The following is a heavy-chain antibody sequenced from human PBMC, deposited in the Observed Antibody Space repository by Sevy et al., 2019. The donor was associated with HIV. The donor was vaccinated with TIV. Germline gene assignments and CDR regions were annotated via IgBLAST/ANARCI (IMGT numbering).Heavy chain of an antibody. CDR3: TRNGGAFDNGFDP. V-gene: IGHV3-48*03. Sequence: GGSLRLSCTASGFTFSSYDMNWVRQAPGKGLEWVSKISSIGSSIYYAPSVKGRFTISRDNAKNSLNLQMNSLRAEDTAVYYCTRNGGAFDNGFDPWGQGTLVTVSS. CDR2: ISSIGSSI. J-gene: IGHJ5*02. CDR1: GFTFSSYD. D-gene: IGHD2-8*01.